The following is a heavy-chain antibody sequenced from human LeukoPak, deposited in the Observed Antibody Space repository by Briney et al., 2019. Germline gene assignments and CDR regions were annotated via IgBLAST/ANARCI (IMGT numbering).Heavy chain of an antibody. CDR3: ARERGRDVYFFDY. J-gene: IGHJ4*02. CDR1: GFTFSTYS. V-gene: IGHV3-21*01. Sequence: GGSLRLSCAASGFTFSTYSMNWVRQAPGEGLEWVSSISSSSSYIYYADSVKGRFTISRDNAKNSLYLQMNSLRAEDTAVYYCARERGRDVYFFDYWGQGTLVTVSS. CDR2: ISSSSSYI. D-gene: IGHD3-10*01.